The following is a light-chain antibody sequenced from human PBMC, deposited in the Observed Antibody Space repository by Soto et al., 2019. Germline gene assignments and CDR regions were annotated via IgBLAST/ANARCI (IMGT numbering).Light chain of an antibody. CDR1: QSVSSY. CDR3: QQRSNSPPNT. CDR2: DAS. Sequence: EIVLTQSPATLSLSPGERATLSCRASQSVSSYLAWYQQKPGQAPRRLIYDASNRATGIPARFSVSGCGTNFALTISSREPEDFAVYYCQQRSNSPPNTFGQGTKLEIK. V-gene: IGKV3-11*01. J-gene: IGKJ2*01.